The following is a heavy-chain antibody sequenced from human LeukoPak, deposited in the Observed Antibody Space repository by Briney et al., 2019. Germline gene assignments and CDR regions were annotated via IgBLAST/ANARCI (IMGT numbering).Heavy chain of an antibody. J-gene: IGHJ4*02. CDR3: AKDFGRNLGGPGY. D-gene: IGHD3-10*01. V-gene: IGHV3-23*01. CDR2: ISGDGDST. CDR1: GFTFSSYG. Sequence: GGSLRLSCAASGFTFSSYGMHWVRQAPGGGLEWVSGISGDGDSTYYADSVKGRFAISRDNSKSTLYLQMNSLRAEDTAVYYCAKDFGRNLGGPGYWGRGTLVTVSS.